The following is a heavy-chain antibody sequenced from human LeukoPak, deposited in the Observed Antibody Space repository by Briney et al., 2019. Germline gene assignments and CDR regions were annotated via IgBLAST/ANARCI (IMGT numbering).Heavy chain of an antibody. CDR1: GCSFSSYY. J-gene: IGHJ6*03. Sequence: SESLSLTCTVSGCSFSSYYLSWIRQPPGKGLEWIGYIFYSGSTNYNPSLRSRVTISVDTSKNQFSLKLSSVTAADTAVYYCARGRDSGSYYNYYYYYMGVWGKGATVSVCS. D-gene: IGHD3-10*01. CDR3: ARGRDSGSYYNYYYYYMGV. V-gene: IGHV4-59*01. CDR2: IFYSGST.